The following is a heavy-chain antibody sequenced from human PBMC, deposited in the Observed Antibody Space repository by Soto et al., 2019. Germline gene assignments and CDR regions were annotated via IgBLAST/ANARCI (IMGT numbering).Heavy chain of an antibody. J-gene: IGHJ6*04. CDR3: IQSRCGGDCLQSYASHYYYGMEV. CDR2: IYWDDDK. CDR1: GFSLSTSGVG. Sequence: QLTLKESVPTLVKPTQTLTLTCTFSGFSLSTSGVGVGWIRQPPGKALEWLALIYWDDDKRYSQSLRSRHTVSKDTSKNEGVLTMTNMDPVDTATYHLIQSRCGGDCLQSYASHYYYGMEVWGEGTTVAVSS. D-gene: IGHD2-21*02. V-gene: IGHV2-5*02.